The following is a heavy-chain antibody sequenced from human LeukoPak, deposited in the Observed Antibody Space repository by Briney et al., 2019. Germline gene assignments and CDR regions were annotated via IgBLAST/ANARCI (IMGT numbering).Heavy chain of an antibody. Sequence: PSETLSLTCTVSGGSISSGGYYWSWIRQHPGKGLEWIGYIYYSGSTYYNPSLKGRVTISVDTSKNQFSLKLSSVTAADTAVYYCARDGRDYYGSGSSILSITKNAFDIWGQGTMVTVSS. CDR2: IYYSGST. CDR1: GGSISSGGYY. CDR3: ARDGRDYYGSGSSILSITKNAFDI. V-gene: IGHV4-31*03. D-gene: IGHD3-10*01. J-gene: IGHJ3*02.